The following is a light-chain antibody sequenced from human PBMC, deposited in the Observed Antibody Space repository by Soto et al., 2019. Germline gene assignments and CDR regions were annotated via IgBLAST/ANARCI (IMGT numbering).Light chain of an antibody. CDR1: QSVSSTY. J-gene: IGKJ1*01. V-gene: IGKV3-20*01. CDR3: QQYRTSPPTWT. CDR2: SSS. Sequence: ELVLTQSPGTLSLSPGDRATLSCRASQSVSSTYLAWYQQRPGQAPGLLIYSSSSRASGIPDRFSGSGSGTDFTLTISRLEPEDFAVYYCQQYRTSPPTWTFGQGTKVDIK.